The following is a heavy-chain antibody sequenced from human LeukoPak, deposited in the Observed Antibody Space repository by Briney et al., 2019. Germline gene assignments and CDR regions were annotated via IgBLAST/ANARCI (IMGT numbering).Heavy chain of an antibody. D-gene: IGHD3-9*01. J-gene: IGHJ5*02. CDR3: ARDGTYYDILTGYYMCWFDP. Sequence: ASVKVSSKASGYTFTSYGISWVRQAPGQGLEWMGWISAYNGNTNYARKLQGRVTMTTDTSTSTAYMELRSLRSDDTAVYYCARDGTYYDILTGYYMCWFDPWGQGTLVTVSS. CDR2: ISAYNGNT. CDR1: GYTFTSYG. V-gene: IGHV1-18*01.